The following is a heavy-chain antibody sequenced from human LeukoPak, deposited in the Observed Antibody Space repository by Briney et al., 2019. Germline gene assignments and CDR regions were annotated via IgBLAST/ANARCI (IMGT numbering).Heavy chain of an antibody. CDR1: GFTFSSYA. V-gene: IGHV3-23*01. J-gene: IGHJ6*02. D-gene: IGHD2-2*01. Sequence: PGGSLRLSCAASGFTFSSYAMRWVRQAPGKGLEWVSAISGSGGSTYYADSVKGRFTISRDNSKNTLYLQMNSLRAEDTAVYYCAKGNINCSSTSCYPYYYYYGMDVWGQGTTVTVSS. CDR3: AKGNINCSSTSCYPYYYYYGMDV. CDR2: ISGSGGST.